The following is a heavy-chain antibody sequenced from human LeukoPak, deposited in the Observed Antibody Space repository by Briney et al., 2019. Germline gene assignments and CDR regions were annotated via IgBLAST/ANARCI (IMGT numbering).Heavy chain of an antibody. V-gene: IGHV4-61*02. J-gene: IGHJ4*02. Sequence: SETLSLTCTVSGGSISSSSYYWGWIRQPAGKGLEWIGRIYTSGSTNYNPSLKSRVTISVDTSKNQFSLKLSSVTAADTAVYYCARSGIVGATRGFDYWGQGTLVTVSS. D-gene: IGHD1-26*01. CDR2: IYTSGST. CDR3: ARSGIVGATRGFDY. CDR1: GGSISSSSYY.